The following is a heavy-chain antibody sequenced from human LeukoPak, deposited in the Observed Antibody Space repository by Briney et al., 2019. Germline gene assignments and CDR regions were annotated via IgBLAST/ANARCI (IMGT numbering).Heavy chain of an antibody. J-gene: IGHJ6*01. Sequence: GALRLPCAASGLRFSDYYMSWIRQAPGKGLEWVSYITNSGSTMYYADSVKGRFTISRDNAKNSLFLQMNSLRAEDTAVYYCARDPPGSHYGMDGWGQGTTVTVSS. CDR1: GLRFSDYY. CDR2: ITNSGSTM. CDR3: ARDPPGSHYGMDG. V-gene: IGHV3-11*01.